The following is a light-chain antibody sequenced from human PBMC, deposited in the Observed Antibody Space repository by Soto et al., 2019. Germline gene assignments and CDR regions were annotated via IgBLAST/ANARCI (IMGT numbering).Light chain of an antibody. CDR2: AAS. CDR1: QSISSY. V-gene: IGKV1-39*01. Sequence: DIQMTQSPSSLSASVGDRVTITCRASQSISSYLNWYQQKPGKAPKLLIYAASSLQTGVPPRFSGSGSGTDFTLTISCLQSEDFATYYCQQYYSYLPITFGQGTRLEI. J-gene: IGKJ5*01. CDR3: QQYYSYLPIT.